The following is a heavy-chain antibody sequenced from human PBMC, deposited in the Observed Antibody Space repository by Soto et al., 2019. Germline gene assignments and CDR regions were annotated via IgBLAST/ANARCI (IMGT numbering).Heavy chain of an antibody. CDR1: GGSISSSGYY. D-gene: IGHD6-19*01. CDR3: QRPGPGVAVKEAVAMGYFDY. CDR2: IYYIGST. Sequence: SETLSLTGTVSGGSISSSGYYWGWIRQPPGKGLEWIGSIYYIGSTYYNPSLKSRVTISVDTSKNQFSLKLSSVTAADTAVYYYQRPGPGVAVKEAVAMGYFDYLGQRTLVTVCS. J-gene: IGHJ4*02. V-gene: IGHV4-39*01.